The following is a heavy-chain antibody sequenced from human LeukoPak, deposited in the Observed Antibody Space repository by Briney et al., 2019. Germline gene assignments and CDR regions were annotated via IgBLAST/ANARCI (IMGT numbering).Heavy chain of an antibody. CDR1: GGSISGGGYF. D-gene: IGHD5/OR15-5a*01. Sequence: SKTLSLTCTVSGGSISGGGYFWNWIRQHPGKGLEWIGYIFNSGGTFYSPSLKSRVTISLDTSKNQIFLMLSSVTAADTAVYYCAISTTKVDYWGQGTLVTVSS. CDR2: IFNSGGT. CDR3: AISTTKVDY. V-gene: IGHV4-31*03. J-gene: IGHJ4*02.